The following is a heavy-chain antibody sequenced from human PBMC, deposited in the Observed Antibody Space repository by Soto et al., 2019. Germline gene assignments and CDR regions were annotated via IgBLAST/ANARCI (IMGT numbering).Heavy chain of an antibody. D-gene: IGHD7-27*01. V-gene: IGHV1-69*06. J-gene: IGHJ4*02. CDR2: LIPLFGTT. CDR3: ARGPNWGYRFDS. CDR1: GGTFSGHA. Sequence: QVQLVQSGAEVKKPGSSVKVSCEASGGTFSGHANSWVRQAPGQGPEWTGGLIPLFGTTQHAQNFQDRLTITADKSTSTAYMELTSLRFEDTAIYYCARGPNWGYRFDSWGQGTLVTVSS.